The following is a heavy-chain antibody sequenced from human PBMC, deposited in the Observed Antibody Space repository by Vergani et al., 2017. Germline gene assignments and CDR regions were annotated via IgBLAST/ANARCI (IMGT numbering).Heavy chain of an antibody. D-gene: IGHD3-10*01. J-gene: IGHJ4*02. CDR2: ISSNGGST. CDR1: GFTFSSYA. CDR3: VKGDQEFYGSGSCNLDY. V-gene: IGHV3-64D*06. Sequence: VQLVESGGGLVKPGGSLRLSCSASGFTFSSYAMHWVRQAPGKGLEYVSAISSNGGSTYYADSVKGRFTISRDNSKNTLYLQMSSLRAEDTAVYYCVKGDQEFYGSGSCNLDYWGQGTLVTVSS.